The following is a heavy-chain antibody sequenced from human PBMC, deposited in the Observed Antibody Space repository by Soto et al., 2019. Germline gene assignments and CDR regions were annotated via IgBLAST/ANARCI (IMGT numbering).Heavy chain of an antibody. Sequence: ELQLVESGGGLVQPGGSLRLSCAASEFTFDKYYMTWVRQAPGKGPEWLANIKPDGSEQYYVDSVKGRFTISRDNANNSLYLQMNSHRAEDTAVYFCARGNWNYYYGSDVWGQGTTVTVSS. CDR1: EFTFDKYY. CDR3: ARGNWNYYYGSDV. CDR2: IKPDGSEQ. J-gene: IGHJ6*02. D-gene: IGHD1-20*01. V-gene: IGHV3-7*01.